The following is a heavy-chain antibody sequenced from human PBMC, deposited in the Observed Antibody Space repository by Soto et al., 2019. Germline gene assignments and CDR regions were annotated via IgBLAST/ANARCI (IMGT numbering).Heavy chain of an antibody. CDR1: GGSISSYY. J-gene: IGHJ4*02. Sequence: SETLSLTCTVSGGSISSYYWSWIRQPPGKGLEWIGYIYYSGSTNYNPSLKSRVTISVDTSKNQFSLKLSSVTAADTAVYYCARVGYSSGWYPGESDYWGQGTLVTVSS. CDR3: ARVGYSSGWYPGESDY. D-gene: IGHD6-19*01. CDR2: IYYSGST. V-gene: IGHV4-59*01.